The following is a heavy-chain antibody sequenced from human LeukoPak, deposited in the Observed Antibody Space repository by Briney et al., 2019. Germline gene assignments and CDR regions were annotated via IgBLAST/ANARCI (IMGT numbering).Heavy chain of an antibody. V-gene: IGHV5-51*01. D-gene: IGHD3-22*01. CDR3: ARRLGYYDSSAYTP. Sequence: GESLKISCKGSGYRFTTYWIAWVRQMPGKGLEWMGIIYPSDSDTRYSPTFQGQVTISADKSINTAYLQWSSLKASDTAMYYCARRLGYYDSSAYTPWGQGTLVTVSS. CDR2: IYPSDSDT. CDR1: GYRFTTYW. J-gene: IGHJ5*02.